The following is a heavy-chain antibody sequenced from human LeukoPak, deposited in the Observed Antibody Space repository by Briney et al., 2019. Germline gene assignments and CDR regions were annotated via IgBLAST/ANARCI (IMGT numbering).Heavy chain of an antibody. Sequence: GASVKVSCKASGGTFSSYAISWVRQAPGQGLEWMGGIIPIFGTANYAQKFQGRVTITADKSTSTAYMELSSLRSEDTAVYYCASQPPGAMADDPFDYWGQGTLVTVSS. D-gene: IGHD6-19*01. CDR1: GGTFSSYA. J-gene: IGHJ4*02. CDR2: IIPIFGTA. CDR3: ASQPPGAMADDPFDY. V-gene: IGHV1-69*06.